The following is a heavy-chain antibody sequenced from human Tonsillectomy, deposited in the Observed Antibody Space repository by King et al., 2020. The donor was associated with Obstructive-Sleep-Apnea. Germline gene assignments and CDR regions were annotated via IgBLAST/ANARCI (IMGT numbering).Heavy chain of an antibody. V-gene: IGHV4-39*07. J-gene: IGHJ4*02. Sequence: QLQESGPGLVKPSETLSLTCTVSGGSISSSSYYWGWIRQPPGKGLEWIGRIYYSGSTYYNPSLQSRVTISVDTSKNQFSLKLSSVTAADTAVYYCATGLGTLDYWGQGTLVTVSS. CDR2: IYYSGST. CDR3: ATGLGTLDY. CDR1: GGSISSSSYY. D-gene: IGHD7-27*01.